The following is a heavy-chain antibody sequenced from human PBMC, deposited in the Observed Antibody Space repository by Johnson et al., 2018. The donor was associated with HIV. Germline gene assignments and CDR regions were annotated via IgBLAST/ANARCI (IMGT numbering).Heavy chain of an antibody. V-gene: IGHV3-30*14. D-gene: IGHD1-26*01. CDR1: GFTFSSYA. CDR2: ISYDGSNK. J-gene: IGHJ3*02. Sequence: QMLLVESGGGVVQPGRSLRLSCAPSGFTFSSYAMHWVRQAPGKGLEWVAVISYDGSNKYYADSVKGRFTISRDNSKNTLYLQMKRLRVEDTAVYYCARDDLDNSGHLMAFDMWGQGTMVTVSS. CDR3: ARDDLDNSGHLMAFDM.